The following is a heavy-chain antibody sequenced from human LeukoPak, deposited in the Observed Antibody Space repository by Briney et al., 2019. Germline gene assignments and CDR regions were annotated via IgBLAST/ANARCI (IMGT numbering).Heavy chain of an antibody. J-gene: IGHJ6*02. CDR1: GYTFTSYD. CDR3: ARDTVTTGWRYYYGMDV. D-gene: IGHD4-17*01. Sequence: ASVKVFCKASGYTFTSYDINWVRQATGQGLEWMGWMNPNSGNTGYAQKFQGRVTMTRNTSISTAYMELSSLRSEDTAVYYCARDTVTTGWRYYYGMDVWGQGTTVTVSS. CDR2: MNPNSGNT. V-gene: IGHV1-8*01.